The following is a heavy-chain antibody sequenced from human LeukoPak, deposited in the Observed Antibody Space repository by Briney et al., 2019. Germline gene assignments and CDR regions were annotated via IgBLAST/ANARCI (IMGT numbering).Heavy chain of an antibody. V-gene: IGHV4-39*01. Sequence: LRLSCAASGFTFSSYEMNWVRQPPGKGLEWIGSIYYSGSTYYNPSLKSRVTISVDTSKNQFSLKLSSVTAADTAVYYCASTWIQLWFFDYWGQGTLVTVSS. CDR1: GFTFSSYE. D-gene: IGHD5-18*01. J-gene: IGHJ4*02. CDR2: IYYSGST. CDR3: ASTWIQLWFFDY.